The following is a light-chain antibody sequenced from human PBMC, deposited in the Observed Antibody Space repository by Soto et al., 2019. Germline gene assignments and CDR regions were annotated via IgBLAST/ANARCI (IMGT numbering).Light chain of an antibody. J-gene: IGLJ3*02. CDR1: GSDIGAYNF. Sequence: QSVLAQPPSASGSPGQSVTISCTGSGSDIGAYNFVSWYQQHPGKAPKLMIFGVTERPSGVPDRFSGSKSGNTASLTVSGLQADDEAVYNCYSYAGMNIWVFGGGTKLTVL. CDR2: GVT. CDR3: YSYAGMNIWV. V-gene: IGLV2-8*01.